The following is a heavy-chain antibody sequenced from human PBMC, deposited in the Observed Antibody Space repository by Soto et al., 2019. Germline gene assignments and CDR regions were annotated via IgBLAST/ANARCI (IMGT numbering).Heavy chain of an antibody. J-gene: IGHJ6*02. V-gene: IGHV4-4*02. CDR1: GGSISSSNW. Sequence: SETLSLTCAVSGGSISSSNWWSWVRQPPGKGLEWIGEIYHSGSTNYNPSLKSRVTISVDKSKNQFSLKLSSVTAAGTAVYYCARHLMTTVTTYYYYGMDVWGQGTTVTVSS. CDR3: ARHLMTTVTTYYYYGMDV. D-gene: IGHD4-17*01. CDR2: IYHSGST.